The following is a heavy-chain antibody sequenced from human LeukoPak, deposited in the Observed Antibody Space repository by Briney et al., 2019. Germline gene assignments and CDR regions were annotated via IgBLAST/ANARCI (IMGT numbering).Heavy chain of an antibody. CDR1: GFAVSDNY. V-gene: IGHV3-53*01. D-gene: IGHD6-13*01. CDR2: IYSNGNT. J-gene: IGHJ4*02. CDR3: ARAFLGAAGFWDC. Sequence: GGSLRLSCSASGFAVSDNYMSWARRAPGKGLEWVSIIYSNGNTYYADSVKGRFTISRDNSKNTLYLQMNSLRAEDTAVYYCARAFLGAAGFWDCWGQGTLVTVSS.